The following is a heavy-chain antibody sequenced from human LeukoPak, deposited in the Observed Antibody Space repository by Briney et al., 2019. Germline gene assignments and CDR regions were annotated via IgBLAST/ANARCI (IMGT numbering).Heavy chain of an antibody. D-gene: IGHD6-6*01. CDR3: ARRQYSSSRWFDP. Sequence: PLQTLSLTCTVSGGSISSGGYYWSWIRQHPGKGLEWIGYIYYSGSTYYNPSLKSRVTISVDTSKNQFSLKLSSVTAADTAVYYCARRQYSSSRWFDPWGQGTLVSVSS. CDR2: IYYSGST. J-gene: IGHJ5*02. V-gene: IGHV4-31*03. CDR1: GGSISSGGYY.